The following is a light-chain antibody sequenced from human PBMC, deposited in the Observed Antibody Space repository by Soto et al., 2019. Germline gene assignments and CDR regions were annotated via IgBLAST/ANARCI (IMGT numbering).Light chain of an antibody. J-gene: IGLJ3*02. V-gene: IGLV1-40*01. CDR3: QSYDSSLSAGV. CDR2: GNS. CDR1: SSNIGAGYD. Sequence: QSVLTQPPSVSGAPRQRVTISCTGSSSNIGAGYDVHWYQQLPGTAPKLLIYGNSNRPSGVPDRFSGSKSGTSASLAITGLQAEDEADYYCQSYDSSLSAGVFGGGTKVTVL.